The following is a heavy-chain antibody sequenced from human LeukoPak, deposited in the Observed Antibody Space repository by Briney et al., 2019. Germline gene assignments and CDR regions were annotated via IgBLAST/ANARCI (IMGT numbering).Heavy chain of an antibody. J-gene: IGHJ4*02. CDR1: GFTFSSYS. Sequence: GGSLRLSCAASGFTFSSYSMNWVRQAPGKGLEWVSAISGSGGSTYYADSVKGRFTISRDNSKNTLYLQMNSLRAEDTAVYYCAKDQTYYGSGSYLNYWGQGTLVTVSS. V-gene: IGHV3-23*01. CDR2: ISGSGGST. D-gene: IGHD3-10*01. CDR3: AKDQTYYGSGSYLNY.